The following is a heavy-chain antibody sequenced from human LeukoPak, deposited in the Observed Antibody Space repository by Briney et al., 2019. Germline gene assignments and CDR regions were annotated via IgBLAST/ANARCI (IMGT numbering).Heavy chain of an antibody. V-gene: IGHV3-9*01. D-gene: IGHD2-15*01. Sequence: GGSLRLSCAASGFTFDDYAMHWVRQAPGKGLEWVSGISWNSGSIGYADSVKGRFTISRDNAKNSLYLQMNSLRAEDTALYYCAKASCSGGSCYFHYWGQGTLVTVSS. CDR3: AKASCSGGSCYFHY. J-gene: IGHJ4*02. CDR2: ISWNSGSI. CDR1: GFTFDDYA.